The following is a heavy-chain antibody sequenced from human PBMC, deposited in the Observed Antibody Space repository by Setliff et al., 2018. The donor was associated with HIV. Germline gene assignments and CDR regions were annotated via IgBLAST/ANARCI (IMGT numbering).Heavy chain of an antibody. V-gene: IGHV4-4*02. Sequence: SETLSLTCAVSGGSISSNWWSWVRQSPGKGLEWIGEIYHSGSTHYNPSLQSRVTISVDKSKSQFSLKLNSVTAADTAVYYCARVRGRYYYHYAMDVWGQGTTVTVSS. D-gene: IGHD3-10*01. CDR1: GGSISSNW. J-gene: IGHJ6*02. CDR3: ARVRGRYYYHYAMDV. CDR2: IYHSGST.